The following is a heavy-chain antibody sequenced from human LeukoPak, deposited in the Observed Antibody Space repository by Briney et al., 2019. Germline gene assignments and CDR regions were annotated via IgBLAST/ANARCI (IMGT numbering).Heavy chain of an antibody. CDR3: AKVSVSRYYFDY. D-gene: IGHD4-23*01. Sequence: PGGSLRLSCAASEFIFSSYGMSWVRQAPGKGLEWVSAISASGGGTYYADSVKGRFTISRDNSKNTLYLQMYSLRAEDTAVYYCAKVSVSRYYFDYWGQGTLVTVSS. J-gene: IGHJ4*02. V-gene: IGHV3-23*01. CDR2: ISASGGGT. CDR1: EFIFSSYG.